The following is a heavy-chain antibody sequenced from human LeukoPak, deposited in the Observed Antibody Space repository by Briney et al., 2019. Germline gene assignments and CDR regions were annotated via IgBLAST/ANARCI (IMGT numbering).Heavy chain of an antibody. CDR2: IIPIFGTA. D-gene: IGHD6-19*01. CDR1: GGTFSSYA. V-gene: IGHV1-69*06. CDR3: ARDLGYSSGWYEGGGDY. Sequence: SVKVSCKASGGTFSSYAISWVRQAPGQGLEWMGGIIPIFGTANYAQKFQGRVTITADKSTSTAYMELSSLRSEDTAVYSCARDLGYSSGWYEGGGDYWGQGTLVTVSS. J-gene: IGHJ4*02.